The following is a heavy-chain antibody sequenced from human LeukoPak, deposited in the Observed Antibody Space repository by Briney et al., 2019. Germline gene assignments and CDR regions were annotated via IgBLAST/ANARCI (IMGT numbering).Heavy chain of an antibody. J-gene: IGHJ4*02. Sequence: PGGSLRLSCAVSGFTLSNYSMNWVRQAPGKGLEWVSSISSSSSYIYYADSVKGRFTISRDNAKNSLYLQMNSLRAEDTAVYYCARADWDTAMIDYWGQGTLVTVSP. D-gene: IGHD5-18*01. CDR1: GFTLSNYS. V-gene: IGHV3-21*01. CDR2: ISSSSSYI. CDR3: ARADWDTAMIDY.